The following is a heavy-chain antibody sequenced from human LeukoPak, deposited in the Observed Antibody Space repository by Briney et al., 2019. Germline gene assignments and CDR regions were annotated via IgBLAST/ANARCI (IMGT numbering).Heavy chain of an antibody. J-gene: IGHJ4*02. CDR2: INPSGGST. Sequence: ASVTVSCTASGYTFTSYYMHWVRQAPGQGLEWMGIINPSGGSTSYAQKFQGRVTMTRDTSTSTVYMELSSLRSEDTAVYYCARDNLYDFWSGYYGGGSDYWGQGTLVTVSS. D-gene: IGHD3-3*01. CDR1: GYTFTSYY. CDR3: ARDNLYDFWSGYYGGGSDY. V-gene: IGHV1-46*01.